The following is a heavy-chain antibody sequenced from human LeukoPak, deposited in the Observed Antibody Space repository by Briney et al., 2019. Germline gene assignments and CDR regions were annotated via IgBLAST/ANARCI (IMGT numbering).Heavy chain of an antibody. D-gene: IGHD4-23*01. CDR3: AASEMTTVVPRGFDY. Sequence: SVKVSCKASGGTVRSYTISWVGQAAGRGLEWMERIIPILGIANYAQKFQGRVTITADKSTSTAYMELSSLRSEDTAVYYCAASEMTTVVPRGFDYWGQGTLVTVSS. CDR2: IIPILGIA. V-gene: IGHV1-69*02. J-gene: IGHJ4*02. CDR1: GGTVRSYT.